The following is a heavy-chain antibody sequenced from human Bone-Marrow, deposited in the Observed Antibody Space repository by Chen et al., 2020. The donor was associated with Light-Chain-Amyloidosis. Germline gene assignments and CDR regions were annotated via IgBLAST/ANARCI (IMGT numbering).Heavy chain of an antibody. CDR1: GFTFNDYW. J-gene: IGHJ4*02. CDR3: VRGTSGGYGLFDQ. D-gene: IGHD2-2*01. V-gene: IGHV3-74*01. Sequence: EVQLVESGGGSTQPGGSLRLSCAASGFTFNDYWLHWVRQVPGKGLVWVSRISPDGKNTYYADSVKGRFTISRDNAKNTLFLQMNSLRVEDTAVYFCVRGTSGGYGLFDQWGQGPLVTVSS. CDR2: ISPDGKNT.